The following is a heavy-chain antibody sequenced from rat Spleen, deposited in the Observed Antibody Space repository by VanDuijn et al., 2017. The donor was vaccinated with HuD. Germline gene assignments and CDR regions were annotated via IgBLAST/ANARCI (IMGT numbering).Heavy chain of an antibody. CDR3: TSPSYAYY. CDR2: LWNTGGT. Sequence: QVQLKESGPGLVQPSQTLSLTCTVSGFSLTSNGVTWVRQPPGTGLVWMGVLWNTGGTRYNSALKSRLSISKDTSKSQVFLKMNSLQTEDTAIYFCTSPSYAYYWGQGVMVTVSS. CDR1: GFSLTSNG. D-gene: IGHD1-7*01. V-gene: IGHV2-1*01. J-gene: IGHJ2*01.